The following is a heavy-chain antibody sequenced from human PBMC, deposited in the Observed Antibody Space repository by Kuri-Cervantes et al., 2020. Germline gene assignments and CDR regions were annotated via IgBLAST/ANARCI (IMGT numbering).Heavy chain of an antibody. V-gene: IGHV3-9*01. J-gene: IGHJ6*02. CDR2: ISWNSGSI. D-gene: IGHD3-22*01. Sequence: SLRLSCAASGFTFSSYAMHWVRQAPGKGLEWVSGISWNSGSIGYADSVKGRFTISRDNAKNSLYLQMNSLRAEDTALYYCAKGVVVTRYGMDVWGQGTTVTVSS. CDR1: GFTFSSYA. CDR3: AKGVVVTRYGMDV.